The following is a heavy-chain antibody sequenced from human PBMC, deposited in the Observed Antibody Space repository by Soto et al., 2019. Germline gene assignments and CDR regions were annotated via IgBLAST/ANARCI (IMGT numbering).Heavy chain of an antibody. CDR3: ARDTPKGMERQHYYYGMVV. J-gene: IGHJ6*01. D-gene: IGHD1-1*01. Sequence: ASVKVSCKASGYTFTSYGISWVRQAPGQGLEWMGWISAYNGNTNYAQKLQGRVTMTTDTSTSTAYMELRSLRSDDTAVYYRARDTPKGMERQHYYYGMVVWGQGATVTV. CDR2: ISAYNGNT. CDR1: GYTFTSYG. V-gene: IGHV1-18*01.